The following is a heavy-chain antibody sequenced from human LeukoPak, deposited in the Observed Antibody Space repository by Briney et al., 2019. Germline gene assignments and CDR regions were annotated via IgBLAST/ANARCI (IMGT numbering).Heavy chain of an antibody. Sequence: PGGSLRLSCAASGFTFSSYTMNWVRQAPGKGLEWVSSITTSSTYIYYADSVRGRFTISRDNAKNSLYLRMSSLRVEDTAGYYCARGEGYYASGSYYIDYWGQGTLVTVSS. CDR1: GFTFSSYT. J-gene: IGHJ4*02. CDR3: ARGEGYYASGSYYIDY. V-gene: IGHV3-21*01. D-gene: IGHD3-10*01. CDR2: ITTSSTYI.